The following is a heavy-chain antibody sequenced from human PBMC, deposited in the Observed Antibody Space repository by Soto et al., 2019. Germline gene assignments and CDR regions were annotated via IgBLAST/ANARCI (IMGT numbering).Heavy chain of an antibody. CDR1: GYSFTSYW. Sequence: ESLKISCKGSGYSFTSYWIGWVRQMPGKGLEWMGIIYPGDSDTRYSPSFQGQVTISADKSISTAYLQWSSLKASDTALYYCATQPTYCSGGSCYSKNWFDPWGPGPLVTVSA. CDR3: ATQPTYCSGGSCYSKNWFDP. V-gene: IGHV5-51*01. CDR2: IYPGDSDT. J-gene: IGHJ5*02. D-gene: IGHD2-15*01.